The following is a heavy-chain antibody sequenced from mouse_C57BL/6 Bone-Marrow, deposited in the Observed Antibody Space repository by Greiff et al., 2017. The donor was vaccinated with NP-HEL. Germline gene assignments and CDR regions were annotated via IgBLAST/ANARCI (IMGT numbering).Heavy chain of an antibody. CDR2: IYPRSGNT. CDR1: GYTFTSYG. V-gene: IGHV1-81*01. CDR3: ARRGFREYFDV. Sequence: VQLVESGAELARPGASVKLSCKASGYTFTSYGISWVKQRTGQGLEWIGEIYPRSGNTYYNEKFKGKATLTADKSSSTAYMELRSLTSEDSAVYFCARRGFREYFDVWGTGTTVTVSS. J-gene: IGHJ1*03.